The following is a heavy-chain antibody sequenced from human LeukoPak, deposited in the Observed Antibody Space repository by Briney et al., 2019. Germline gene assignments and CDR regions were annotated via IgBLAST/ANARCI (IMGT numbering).Heavy chain of an antibody. CDR2: IRYDGSNK. D-gene: IGHD2-2*01. Sequence: PGGSLRLSCAASGFTFSSYGMHWVRQAPGKGLEWVAFIRYDGSNKYYADSVKGRFTISRDNSKNTLYLQMNSLRAEDTAVYYCANLADIVVVPATMYYFDYWGQGTLGTVSS. J-gene: IGHJ4*02. CDR3: ANLADIVVVPATMYYFDY. V-gene: IGHV3-30*02. CDR1: GFTFSSYG.